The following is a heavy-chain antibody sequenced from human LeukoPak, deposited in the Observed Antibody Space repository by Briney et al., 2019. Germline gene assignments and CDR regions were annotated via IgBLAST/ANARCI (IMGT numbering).Heavy chain of an antibody. CDR1: GFTFSSYW. CDR3: ARDPNGFWSGYYFDS. CDR2: IKQDGSEK. J-gene: IGHJ4*02. V-gene: IGHV3-7*01. D-gene: IGHD3-3*01. Sequence: PGGSLRLSCAASGFTFSSYWMNWVRQAPGKGLEWVANIKQDGSEKHYVDSVKGRFTISRDNAKNSLYLQMNGLRAEDTAVYYCARDPNGFWSGYYFDSWGQGTLITVSS.